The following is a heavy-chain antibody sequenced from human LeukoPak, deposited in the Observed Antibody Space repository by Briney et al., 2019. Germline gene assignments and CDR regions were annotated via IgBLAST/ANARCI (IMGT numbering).Heavy chain of an antibody. D-gene: IGHD6-13*01. Sequence: SETLSLTCTVSGGSISSYYWSWIRQPPGKGLEWIGYIYYSGSTNYNPSLKSRVTISVDTSKNQFSLKLSSVSAADTAVYYCARQSSSSWYSQYYYYGMDVWGQGTTVTVSS. CDR1: GGSISSYY. CDR3: ARQSSSSWYSQYYYYGMDV. V-gene: IGHV4-59*08. J-gene: IGHJ6*02. CDR2: IYYSGST.